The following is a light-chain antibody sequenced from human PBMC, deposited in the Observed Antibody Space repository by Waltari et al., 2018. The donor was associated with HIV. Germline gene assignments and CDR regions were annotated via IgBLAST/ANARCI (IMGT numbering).Light chain of an antibody. Sequence: QSVLTQPPSVSGAPGQTVTFSCTGSSSNIGSGDDVHWYQHLPGTAPKLLIYANNNRPSGVPDRFSASKSGTSASLAITGLQAEDEADYYCQSYDRRLGGSTIFGGGTKLTVL. J-gene: IGLJ2*01. CDR3: QSYDRRLGGSTI. CDR1: SSNIGSGDD. CDR2: ANN. V-gene: IGLV1-40*01.